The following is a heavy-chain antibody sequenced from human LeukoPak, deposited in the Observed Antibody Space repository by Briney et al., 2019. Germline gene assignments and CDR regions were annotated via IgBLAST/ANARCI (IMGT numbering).Heavy chain of an antibody. Sequence: GGSLRLPCTASGFTFSNHAMTWVRQAPGKGLEWVSAIGGDGRGTDYADSVKGRFTISRDNSKNTLYLEMNSLRADDTARYYCARRVGGTPDYWGPGTLVTVSS. D-gene: IGHD1-26*01. CDR3: ARRVGGTPDY. J-gene: IGHJ4*02. V-gene: IGHV3-23*01. CDR2: IGGDGRGT. CDR1: GFTFSNHA.